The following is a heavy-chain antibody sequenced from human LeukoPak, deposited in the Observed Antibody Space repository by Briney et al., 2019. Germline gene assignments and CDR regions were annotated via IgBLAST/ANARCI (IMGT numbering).Heavy chain of an antibody. D-gene: IGHD5-24*01. J-gene: IGHJ4*02. V-gene: IGHV3-23*01. CDR1: GFTFSSSA. Sequence: GGSLRLSCAASGFTFSSSAMSWVRQAPGKGLEWVSSISGSGSGGSTYYADSVKGRFTISRDNSKNTLYLQMNSLRAEDTAVYYCAKSGYNRFDYWGQGTLATVSS. CDR2: ISGSGSGGST. CDR3: AKSGYNRFDY.